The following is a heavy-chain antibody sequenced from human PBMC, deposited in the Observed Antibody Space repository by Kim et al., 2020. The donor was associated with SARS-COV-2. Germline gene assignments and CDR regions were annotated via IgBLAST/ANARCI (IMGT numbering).Heavy chain of an antibody. D-gene: IGHD6-6*01. CDR1: GGSFSGYY. CDR3: ARGQAPHPSSSIAARPGYYYYMDV. V-gene: IGHV4-34*01. J-gene: IGHJ6*03. Sequence: SETLSLTCAVYGGSFSGYYWSWIRQPPGKGLEWIGEINHSGSTNYNPSLKSRVTISVDTSKNQFSLKLSSVTAADTAVYYCARGQAPHPSSSIAARPGYYYYMDVWGKGTTVTVSS. CDR2: INHSGST.